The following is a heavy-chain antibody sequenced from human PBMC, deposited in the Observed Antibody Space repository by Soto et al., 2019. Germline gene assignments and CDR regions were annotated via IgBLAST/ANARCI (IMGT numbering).Heavy chain of an antibody. V-gene: IGHV1-18*01. Sequence: QVQLVQSGGDVKTPGASVKVSCTTFRYTFTSHGIAWVRQAPGQGLEWMGWISTFNGKTDYAQKFQGRVTMTADTITSTVHMELRSLRSDDTALYYCARLLTEGATFREDAFDLWGQGTKVTVSS. J-gene: IGHJ3*01. CDR1: RYTFTSHG. D-gene: IGHD1-26*01. CDR2: ISTFNGKT. CDR3: ARLLTEGATFREDAFDL.